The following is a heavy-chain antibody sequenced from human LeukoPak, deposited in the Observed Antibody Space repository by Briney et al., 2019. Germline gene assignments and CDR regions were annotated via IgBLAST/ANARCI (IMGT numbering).Heavy chain of an antibody. CDR1: GYTFTSYG. D-gene: IGHD3-3*01. V-gene: IGHV1-18*01. CDR3: ARMGRYFCRGYTLYYYYMDF. CDR2: ISAYNGNT. J-gene: IGHJ6*03. Sequence: GASVKVSCKASGYTFTSYGISWVRQAPGQGLEWMGWISAYNGNTNYAQKLQGRVTMTTDTSTSTAYMELRSLRSDDTAVYYCARMGRYFCRGYTLYYYYMDFWGKGTTVTVSS.